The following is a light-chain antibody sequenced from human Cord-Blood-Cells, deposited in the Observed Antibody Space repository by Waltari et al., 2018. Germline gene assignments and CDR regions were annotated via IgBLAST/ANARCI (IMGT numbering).Light chain of an antibody. Sequence: QSAMTQPASVSGSPGQSITISCTGTSSDAGGYNYVSWYQQHPGTAPKLMIYDVSYRPSGVSNRFSGSKSGNTASLTISGLQAEDEADYYCSSYTSSSTYVFGTGTKVTVL. CDR1: SSDAGGYNY. CDR3: SSYTSSSTYV. V-gene: IGLV2-14*01. CDR2: DVS. J-gene: IGLJ1*01.